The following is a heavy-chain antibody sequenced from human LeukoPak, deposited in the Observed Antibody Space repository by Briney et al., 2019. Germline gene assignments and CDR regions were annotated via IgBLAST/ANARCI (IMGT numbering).Heavy chain of an antibody. CDR1: GFTVSSNY. J-gene: IGHJ6*03. CDR3: ARDLDYVWGSYPTDYYMDV. CDR2: IYSGGST. D-gene: IGHD3-16*02. V-gene: IGHV3-66*01. Sequence: GGSLRLSCAASGFTVSSNYMSWVRQAPGKGLEWVSVIYSGGSTYYADSVKGRFTISRDNSKNTLYLQMNSLRAEDTAVYYCARDLDYVWGSYPTDYYMDVWGKGTTVTISS.